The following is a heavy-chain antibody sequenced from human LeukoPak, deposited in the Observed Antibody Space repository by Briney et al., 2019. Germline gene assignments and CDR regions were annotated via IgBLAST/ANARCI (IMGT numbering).Heavy chain of an antibody. V-gene: IGHV1-18*01. CDR1: GYTFTSYG. D-gene: IGHD1-26*01. J-gene: IGHJ6*03. CDR3: ARSGGSRISRVEWGPEGPVSDYYYYYMDV. Sequence: ASVKVSCKASGYTFTSYGISWVRQAPGQGLEWMGWISAYNGNTNYAQKLQGRVTMTTETSTHTAYMELRSLRSDDTAVYYCARSGGSRISRVEWGPEGPVSDYYYYYMDVWGKGTTVTVSS. CDR2: ISAYNGNT.